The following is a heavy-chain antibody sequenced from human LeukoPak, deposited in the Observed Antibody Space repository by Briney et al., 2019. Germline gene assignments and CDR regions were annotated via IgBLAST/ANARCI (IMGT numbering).Heavy chain of an antibody. CDR2: INPEGNEQ. Sequence: GGSLRLSCAASGFTFSGSRMTWVRQTPGKGPELVAHINPEGNEQFYMDPVKGRFSITRDNAANSVYLQMNSLRVEDTALYYCARAGVGVTILDYWGQGTLVTVSS. D-gene: IGHD3-10*01. CDR1: GFTFSGSR. CDR3: ARAGVGVTILDY. J-gene: IGHJ4*02. V-gene: IGHV3-7*01.